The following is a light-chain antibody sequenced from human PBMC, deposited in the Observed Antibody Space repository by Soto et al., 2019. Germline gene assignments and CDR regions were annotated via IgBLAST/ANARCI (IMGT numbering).Light chain of an antibody. CDR3: QQYGSSPQYT. CDR1: QSVSSSY. CDR2: GAS. V-gene: IGKV3-20*01. J-gene: IGKJ2*01. Sequence: DIVLTQSPGTQSLSPGERATLSCRASQSVSSSYLVWYQQKPGQAPRLLIYGASSRATGIPDRFSGSGSGTDFTLTISRLEPEDFAVYYCQQYGSSPQYTFGQGTKLEIK.